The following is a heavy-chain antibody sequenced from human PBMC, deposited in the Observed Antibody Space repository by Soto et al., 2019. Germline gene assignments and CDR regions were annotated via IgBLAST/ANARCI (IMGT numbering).Heavy chain of an antibody. J-gene: IGHJ1*01. CDR1: GFICSSYA. Sequence: VGSLRHSCAASGFICSSYAMSWVRQATGKGLEWVSAISGSGGSTYYADSVKGRFTISRDNSKNTLYLQMNSLRAEDTAVYYCAKEAPYDSSGYYYVGYFQHWGQGTLVTVSS. D-gene: IGHD3-22*01. CDR2: ISGSGGST. CDR3: AKEAPYDSSGYYYVGYFQH. V-gene: IGHV3-23*01.